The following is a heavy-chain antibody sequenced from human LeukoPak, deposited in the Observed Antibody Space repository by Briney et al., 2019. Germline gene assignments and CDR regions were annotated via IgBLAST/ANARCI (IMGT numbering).Heavy chain of an antibody. CDR2: IYSGGTT. CDR1: GFNVSANY. Sequence: GGSLRLSCAASGFNVSANYMSWVRQAPGKGLEWVSVIYSGGTTYYTDSVKGRFTISRHNSKNTLYLQMNNLRAEDTAIYYCAFSYYDILTGYSAFDYWGQGTLVTVSS. J-gene: IGHJ4*02. V-gene: IGHV3-53*01. CDR3: AFSYYDILTGYSAFDY. D-gene: IGHD3-9*01.